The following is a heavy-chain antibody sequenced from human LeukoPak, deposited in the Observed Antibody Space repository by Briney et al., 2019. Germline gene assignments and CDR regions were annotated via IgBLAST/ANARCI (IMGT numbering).Heavy chain of an antibody. V-gene: IGHV3-64D*06. CDR3: VKEHCSSTSCFYFDY. CDR2: ISGNGGST. D-gene: IGHD2-2*01. CDR1: GFXFRNFG. J-gene: IGHJ4*02. Sequence: GGSLRLSCSASGFXFRNFGIHWVRQAPGKGLEYVSAISGNGGSTHYADSVKGRFTISRDNSKNTLYLQMTSLKAEDTAVYYCVKEHCSSTSCFYFDYWGQGTLVTVSS.